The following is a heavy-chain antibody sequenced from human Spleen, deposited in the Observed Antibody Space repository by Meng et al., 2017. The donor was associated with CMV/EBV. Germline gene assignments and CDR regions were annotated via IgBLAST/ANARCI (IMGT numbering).Heavy chain of an antibody. CDR2: MNPNSGNT. Sequence: ASVKVSCKASGYTFTSYDINWVRQATGQGLEWMGWMNPNSGNTGYAQNFQGRVTMTRNTSISTVYMELSGLRSEDTAVYYCARVDMVATITIDYWGQGTLVTVSS. D-gene: IGHD5-12*01. V-gene: IGHV1-8*01. CDR3: ARVDMVATITIDY. CDR1: GYTFTSYD. J-gene: IGHJ4*02.